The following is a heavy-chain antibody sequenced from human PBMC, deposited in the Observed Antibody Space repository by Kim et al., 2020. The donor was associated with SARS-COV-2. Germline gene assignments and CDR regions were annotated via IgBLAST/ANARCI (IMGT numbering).Heavy chain of an antibody. J-gene: IGHJ3*02. Sequence: ASVKVSCKASGYTFTSYAMHWVRQAPGQRLEWMGWINAGNGNTKYSQKFQGRVTITRDTSASTAYMELSSLRSEDTAVYYCASVGSSVGWSGAFDIWGQGTMVTVSS. CDR1: GYTFTSYA. V-gene: IGHV1-3*01. CDR2: INAGNGNT. D-gene: IGHD6-19*01. CDR3: ASVGSSVGWSGAFDI.